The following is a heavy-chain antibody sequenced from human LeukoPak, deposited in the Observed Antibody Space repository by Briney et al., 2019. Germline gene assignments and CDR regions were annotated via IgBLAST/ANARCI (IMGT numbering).Heavy chain of an antibody. CDR3: ARGSSWYDPIDY. CDR2: IIPIFGTA. J-gene: IGHJ4*02. Sequence: RASVKVSCKASGGTFSSYAISWVRQAPGQGLEWMGGIIPIFGTANYAQKFQGRVTITTDESTSTAYMELSSLRSEDTAVYYCARGSSWYDPIDYWGQGTLVTVSS. V-gene: IGHV1-69*05. CDR1: GGTFSSYA. D-gene: IGHD6-13*01.